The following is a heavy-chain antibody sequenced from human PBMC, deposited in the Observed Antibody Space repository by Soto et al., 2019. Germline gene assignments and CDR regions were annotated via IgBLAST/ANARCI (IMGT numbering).Heavy chain of an antibody. CDR1: GFTFSSYG. Sequence: QPGGSLRLSCAASGFTFSSYGMHWVRQAPGKGLEWVAVIWYDGNNKYYADSVEGRFTISRDNSKNTLYVQMTSLRAEDTAIYYCARGLHSLFDYWGQGTLVTV. J-gene: IGHJ4*02. D-gene: IGHD2-21*01. V-gene: IGHV3-33*01. CDR3: ARGLHSLFDY. CDR2: IWYDGNNK.